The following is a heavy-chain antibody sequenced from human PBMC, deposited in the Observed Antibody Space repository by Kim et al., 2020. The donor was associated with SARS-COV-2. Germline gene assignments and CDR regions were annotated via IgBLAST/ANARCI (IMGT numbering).Heavy chain of an antibody. CDR3: ARDQGSWNYGGFYYFDY. V-gene: IGHV1-69*01. Sequence: FQGRVTITADESTSTAYMELSSLRSEDTAVYYCARDQGSWNYGGFYYFDYWGQGTLVTVSS. J-gene: IGHJ4*02. D-gene: IGHD1-7*01.